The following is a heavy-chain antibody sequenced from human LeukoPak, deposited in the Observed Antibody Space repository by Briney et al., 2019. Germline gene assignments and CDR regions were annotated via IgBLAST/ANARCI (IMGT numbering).Heavy chain of an antibody. CDR2: IRYVGSNK. CDR3: AKDQDIVVVPAASGLDY. D-gene: IGHD2-2*01. CDR1: GFTFSSYG. V-gene: IGHV3-30*02. Sequence: PGGSLRLPCAASGFTFSSYGMHWVRQAPGKGLELVAFIRYVGSNKYYADSVKGRFTISRDNSKNTLYLQMNSLRAEDTAVYYCAKDQDIVVVPAASGLDYWGQGTLVTVSS. J-gene: IGHJ4*02.